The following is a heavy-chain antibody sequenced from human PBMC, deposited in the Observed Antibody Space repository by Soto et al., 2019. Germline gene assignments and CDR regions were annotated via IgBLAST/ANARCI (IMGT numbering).Heavy chain of an antibody. CDR3: AKGNLPSYYYGMDV. CDR1: GFTFSSYA. Sequence: EVQLLESGGGLVQPGGSLRLSCAASGFTFSSYAISWVRQAPGKGLEWVSAISGSGGSTYYADSVKGRFTISRDNSKNTLYLQMNSLRAEDTAVYYCAKGNLPSYYYGMDVWGQGTTVTVSS. V-gene: IGHV3-23*01. J-gene: IGHJ6*02. CDR2: ISGSGGST.